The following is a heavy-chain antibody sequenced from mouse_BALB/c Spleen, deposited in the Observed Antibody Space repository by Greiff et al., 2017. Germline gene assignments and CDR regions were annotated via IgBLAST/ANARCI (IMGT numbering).Heavy chain of an antibody. V-gene: IGHV3-6*02. CDR3: ARGGDYGLDY. J-gene: IGHJ2*01. Sequence: EVKLMESGPGLVKPSQSLSLTCSVTGYSITSGYYWNWIRQFPGNKLEWMGYISYDGSNNYNPSLKNRISITRDTSKNQFFLKLNSVTTEDTATYYCARGGDYGLDYWGQGTTLTVSS. CDR1: GYSITSGYY. D-gene: IGHD1-1*02. CDR2: ISYDGSN.